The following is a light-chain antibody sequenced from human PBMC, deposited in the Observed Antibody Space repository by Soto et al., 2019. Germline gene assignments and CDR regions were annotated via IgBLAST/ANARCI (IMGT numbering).Light chain of an antibody. J-gene: IGKJ1*01. CDR3: QQYDTYLRT. V-gene: IGKV1-5*01. CDR1: QSISAW. CDR2: DAS. Sequence: DIQMTQSPSTLSASVGDRVTITCRASQSISAWLAWYQQKPGKAPKLLIYDASNLVTGVPSRFSGSGSGTDFTLTISSLQPADFATYYCQQYDTYLRTFGQGTKVDFK.